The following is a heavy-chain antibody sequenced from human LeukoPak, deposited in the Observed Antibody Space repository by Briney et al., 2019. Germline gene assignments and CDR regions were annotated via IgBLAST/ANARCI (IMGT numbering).Heavy chain of an antibody. CDR3: ARPKMNYYDSSGCYPYYFDY. D-gene: IGHD3-22*01. V-gene: IGHV3-21*01. J-gene: IGHJ4*02. CDR1: GFTFSSYS. CDR2: ISSSSSYI. Sequence: PGGSLRLSCAVSGFTFSSYSMNWVRQAPGKGLEWVSSISSSSSYIYYADSVKGRFTISRDNAKNSLYLQMNSLRAEDTAVYYCARPKMNYYDSSGCYPYYFDYWGQGTLVTVSS.